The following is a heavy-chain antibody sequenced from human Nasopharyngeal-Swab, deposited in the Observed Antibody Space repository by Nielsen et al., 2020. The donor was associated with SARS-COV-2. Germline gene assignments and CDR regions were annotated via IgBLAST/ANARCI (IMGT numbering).Heavy chain of an antibody. CDR3: ARGRGLPWFDP. Sequence: SCAVYGGSFSGYYWSWIRQPPGKGLEWIGEINHSGSTNYNPSLKSRVTISVDTSKNQFSLKLSSVTAADTAVYYCARGRGLPWFDPWGQGTLVTVSS. V-gene: IGHV4-34*01. CDR2: INHSGST. J-gene: IGHJ5*02. D-gene: IGHD4-11*01. CDR1: GGSFSGYY.